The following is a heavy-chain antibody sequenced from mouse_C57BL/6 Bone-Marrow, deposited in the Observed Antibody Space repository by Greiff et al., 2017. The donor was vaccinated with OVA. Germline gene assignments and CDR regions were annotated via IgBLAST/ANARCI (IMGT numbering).Heavy chain of an antibody. V-gene: IGHV1-15*01. Sequence: LVESGAELVRPGASVTLSCKASGYTFTDYEMHWVKQTPVHGLEWIGAIDPETGGTAYNQKFKGKAILTADKSSSTAYMELRSLTSEASAVYYCTSPYYSNYAFAYWGQGTLVTVSA. CDR3: TSPYYSNYAFAY. CDR2: IDPETGGT. D-gene: IGHD2-5*01. J-gene: IGHJ3*01. CDR1: GYTFTDYE.